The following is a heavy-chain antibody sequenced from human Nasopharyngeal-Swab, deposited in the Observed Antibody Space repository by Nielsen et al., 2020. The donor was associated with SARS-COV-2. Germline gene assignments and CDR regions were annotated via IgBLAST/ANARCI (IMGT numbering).Heavy chain of an antibody. CDR3: ARDLVSSWRAIGNWYFDL. CDR1: GFTFSSYW. CDR2: IKHDGGEK. D-gene: IGHD6-13*01. V-gene: IGHV3-7*01. Sequence: GGSLRLSCAASGFTFSSYWMSWVRQAPGKGLEWVANIKHDGGEKYSVDSVRGRFTISRDNAKNSLYLQMNSLRGDDTAVYYCARDLVSSWRAIGNWYFDLWGRGTLVTVSS. J-gene: IGHJ2*01.